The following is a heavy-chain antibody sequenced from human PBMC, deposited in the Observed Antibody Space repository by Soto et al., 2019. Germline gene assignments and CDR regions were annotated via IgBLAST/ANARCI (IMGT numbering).Heavy chain of an antibody. V-gene: IGHV3-33*01. CDR1: GFTFRSYG. Sequence: QVQLVESGGGVVQPGRSLRLSCAVSGFTFRSYGMHWVRQAPGKGLEWVAVIWHDGSDKFYADSVKGRFTVSRDNSKSMLYLQMTSLRAEDTAVYYCARGGCTSASCSDFDFWGQGSLVTVSS. CDR3: ARGGCTSASCSDFDF. CDR2: IWHDGSDK. D-gene: IGHD2-2*01. J-gene: IGHJ4*02.